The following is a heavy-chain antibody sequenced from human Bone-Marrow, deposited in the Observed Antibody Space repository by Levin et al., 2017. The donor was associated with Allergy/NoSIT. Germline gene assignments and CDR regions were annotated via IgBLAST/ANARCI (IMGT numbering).Heavy chain of an antibody. V-gene: IGHV4-38-2*01. D-gene: IGHD2/OR15-2a*01. CDR2: IYYNGST. J-gene: IGHJ6*02. Sequence: SQTLSLTCAVSNYSISSGFHWGWIRQPPGKGLEWIGSIYYNGSTYYNPSLKSRVTILVDTSKNQFSLKLNSVTAADTAVYYCDSVIIWNQYYLDVWGQGTTVTVSS. CDR3: DSVIIWNQYYLDV. CDR1: NYSISSGFH.